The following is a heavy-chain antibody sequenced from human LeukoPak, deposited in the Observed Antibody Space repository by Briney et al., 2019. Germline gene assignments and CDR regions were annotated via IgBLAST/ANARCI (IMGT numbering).Heavy chain of an antibody. CDR2: ISGSGGST. J-gene: IGHJ4*02. CDR3: ARGEGGSYPLDY. Sequence: GGSLRLSCAASGFTFSSYAMSWVRQAPGKGLEWVSGISGSGGSTYYADSVKGRFTISRDNSKNTLYLQMNSLRAEDTAVYYCARGEGGSYPLDYWGQGTLVTVS. D-gene: IGHD1-26*01. V-gene: IGHV3-23*01. CDR1: GFTFSSYA.